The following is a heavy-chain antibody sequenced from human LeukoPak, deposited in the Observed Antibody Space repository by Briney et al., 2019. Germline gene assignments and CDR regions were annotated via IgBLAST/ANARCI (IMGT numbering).Heavy chain of an antibody. CDR2: ISGSGGST. CDR3: AKDPRGGYYLYYFDY. J-gene: IGHJ4*02. Sequence: GGSLRLSCAASGFTFSSYAMSWVRQAPGKGLEWVSAISGSGGSTYYADSVKGRFTISRDNSKNTLYLQMNSLRAEDTAVYYCAKDPRGGYYLYYFDYWGQGTLVTVSS. D-gene: IGHD3-22*01. CDR1: GFTFSSYA. V-gene: IGHV3-23*01.